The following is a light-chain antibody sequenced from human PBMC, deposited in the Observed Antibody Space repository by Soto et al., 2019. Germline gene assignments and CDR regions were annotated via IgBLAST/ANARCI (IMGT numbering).Light chain of an antibody. J-gene: IGKJ4*01. V-gene: IGKV1-5*03. CDR2: KAS. Sequence: DIQMTQSPSTLSASVGDRVIITCRASQSISSWLAWYQHKPGKAPNLLIYKASTLESGVPSRFSGSGSGTEFTLAASSLHPDYFATYYCQLYDSYPLTFGGGTKVEIK. CDR3: QLYDSYPLT. CDR1: QSISSW.